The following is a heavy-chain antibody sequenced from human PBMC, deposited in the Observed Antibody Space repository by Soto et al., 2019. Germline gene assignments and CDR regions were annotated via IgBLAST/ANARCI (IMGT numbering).Heavy chain of an antibody. J-gene: IGHJ5*02. D-gene: IGHD3-9*01. CDR1: GYTFTSYG. CDR2: ISAYNGNT. Sequence: GASVKVSCKASGYTFTSYGISWVRQAPGQGLEWMGWISAYNGNTNYAQKLQGRVTMTTDTSTSTAYMELRSLRSDDTAVYYCARGRYFDWLIGWFDPWGQGTLVTVSS. V-gene: IGHV1-18*01. CDR3: ARGRYFDWLIGWFDP.